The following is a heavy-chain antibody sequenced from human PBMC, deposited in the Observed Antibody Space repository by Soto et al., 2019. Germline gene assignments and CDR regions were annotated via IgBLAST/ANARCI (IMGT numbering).Heavy chain of an antibody. D-gene: IGHD5-12*01. CDR2: IIPIFGTA. CDR3: AREWVEMATNRHFDY. Sequence: KVSCKASGGTFSSYAISWVRQAPGQGLEWMGGIIPIFGTANYAQKFQGRVTITADKSTSTAYMELSSLRSEDTAGYYCAREWVEMATNRHFDYWGQVPPVTVSS. J-gene: IGHJ4*02. V-gene: IGHV1-69*06. CDR1: GGTFSSYA.